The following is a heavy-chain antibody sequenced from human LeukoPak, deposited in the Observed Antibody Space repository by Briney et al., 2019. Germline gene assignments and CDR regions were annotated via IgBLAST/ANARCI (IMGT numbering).Heavy chain of an antibody. CDR2: LSYSGST. D-gene: IGHD3-22*01. Sequence: PSQTLSLTCSVSGGSISSGVYYWTWIRQLPGKGLEWIGYLSYSGSTYYNPSLKSRVTILVDTSENQFSLKLSSVTAADTAVYYCARGGTYYSPFEHWGQGTLVTVSS. V-gene: IGHV4-31*03. J-gene: IGHJ4*02. CDR3: ARGGTYYSPFEH. CDR1: GGSISSGVYY.